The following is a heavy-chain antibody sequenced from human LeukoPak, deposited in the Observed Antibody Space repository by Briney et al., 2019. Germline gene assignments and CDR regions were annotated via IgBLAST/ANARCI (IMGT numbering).Heavy chain of an antibody. CDR1: GFTFSSYA. CDR3: ARGGSYGLDY. D-gene: IGHD1-26*01. V-gene: IGHV3-64*01. CDR2: ISSNGGST. J-gene: IGHJ4*02. Sequence: PGGSLRLSCAASGFTFSSYAMHWVRQAPGKGLEYVSAISSNGGSTYYANSVKGRFTISRDNSKNTLYLQMGSLRAEDMAVYYCARGGSYGLDYWGQGTLVTVSS.